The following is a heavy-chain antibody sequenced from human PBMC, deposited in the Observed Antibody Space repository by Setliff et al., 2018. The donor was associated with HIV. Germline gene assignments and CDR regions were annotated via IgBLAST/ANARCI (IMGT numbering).Heavy chain of an antibody. CDR3: ARWVYNSAWSLDY. V-gene: IGHV4-61*09. CDR1: GGSVNSGNYH. CDR2: IYTSGSP. D-gene: IGHD6-19*01. J-gene: IGHJ4*02. Sequence: SETLSLTCSVSGGSVNSGNYHCAWIRQPAGKGLEWIGHIYTSGSPHYKSSLTSLLTISLDTSRNQFSLKLTSVTAADSATYYCARWVYNSAWSLDYWGQGTLVTSPQ.